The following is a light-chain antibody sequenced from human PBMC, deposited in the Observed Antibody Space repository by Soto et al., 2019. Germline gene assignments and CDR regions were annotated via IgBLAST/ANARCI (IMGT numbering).Light chain of an antibody. Sequence: IQLTQSPSSLSASVGDRVSITCRASQDIKTYLAWYQQKQGKAPKLLISGTFTLQSGVPSRFNGSGSGSDFTLTISRLQHEDFATYYCQHLNNYPPFTFGHGTKVDLE. CDR2: GTF. J-gene: IGKJ3*01. CDR3: QHLNNYPPFT. CDR1: QDIKTY. V-gene: IGKV1-9*01.